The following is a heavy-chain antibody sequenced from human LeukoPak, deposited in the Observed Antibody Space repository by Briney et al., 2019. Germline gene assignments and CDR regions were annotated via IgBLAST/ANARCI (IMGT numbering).Heavy chain of an antibody. CDR2: IFAGGST. CDR3: ARDRDITMVFDL. V-gene: IGHV4-4*07. CDR1: GVSITNYY. J-gene: IGHJ2*01. Sequence: PSETLSLTCTVSGVSITNYYWSWIRQPAGKGLEWIGRIFAGGSTSYNPSLKSRVTMSVDTSKNQFSLRLTSVTAADTAIYYCARDRDITMVFDLRGRGTLVTVSS. D-gene: IGHD5-18*01.